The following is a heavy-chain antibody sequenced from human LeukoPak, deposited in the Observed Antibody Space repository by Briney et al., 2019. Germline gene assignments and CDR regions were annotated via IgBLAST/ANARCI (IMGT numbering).Heavy chain of an antibody. CDR1: GYTFSSYY. CDR2: INPSGGAT. D-gene: IGHD3-22*01. V-gene: IGHV1-46*01. J-gene: IGHJ4*02. Sequence: ASAKVSCKASGYTFSSYYFHWVRQAPGQGLEWMGLINPSGGATIFAQTLRGRVAMTRDMSTATVFMELSSLRSDDTAVYLCARNYYDTAGHFGYWGQGTLVTVSS. CDR3: ARNYYDTAGHFGY.